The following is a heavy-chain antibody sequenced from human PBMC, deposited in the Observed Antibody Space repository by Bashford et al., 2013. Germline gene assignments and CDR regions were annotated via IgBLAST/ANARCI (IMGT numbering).Heavy chain of an antibody. CDR3: AKASGAFWSGLYYFDY. V-gene: IGHV3-23*01. Sequence: VRQAPGKGLEWVSAISGSGGSTYYADSVKGRFTISRDNSKNTLYLQMNSLRAEDTAVYYCAKASGAFWSGLYYFDYWGQGTLVTVSS. CDR2: ISGSGGST. J-gene: IGHJ4*02. D-gene: IGHD3-3*01.